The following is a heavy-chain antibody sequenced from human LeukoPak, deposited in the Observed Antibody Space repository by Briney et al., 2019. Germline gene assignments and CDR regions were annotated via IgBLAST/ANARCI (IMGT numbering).Heavy chain of an antibody. D-gene: IGHD3-22*01. V-gene: IGHV4-30-4*01. CDR1: GASIRSGDYY. CDR3: ARGSFYDSSGYIDY. CDR2: IYYSGST. Sequence: SQTLSLTCTVSGASIRSGDYYWSWIRQPPGKGLEWIGYIYYSGSTYYNPSLKSRVTISVDTSKNQFSLKLSSVTAADTAVYYCARGSFYDSSGYIDYWGQGTLVTVSS. J-gene: IGHJ4*02.